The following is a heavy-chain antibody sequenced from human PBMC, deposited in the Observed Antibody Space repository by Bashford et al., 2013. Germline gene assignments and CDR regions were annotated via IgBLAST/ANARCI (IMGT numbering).Heavy chain of an antibody. CDR2: IYWDDDK. Sequence: SGPTLVKPTQTLTLTCTFSGFSLSTSGVGVGWIRQPPGKALEWLALIYWDDDKRYSPSLKSRLTITKDTSKNQVVLTMTNMDPVDTATYYCAHGYSSSWYLPYYFDYWGQGTLVTVSS. J-gene: IGHJ4*02. D-gene: IGHD6-13*01. CDR3: AHGYSSSWYLPYYFDY. CDR1: GFSLSTSGVG. V-gene: IGHV2-5*02.